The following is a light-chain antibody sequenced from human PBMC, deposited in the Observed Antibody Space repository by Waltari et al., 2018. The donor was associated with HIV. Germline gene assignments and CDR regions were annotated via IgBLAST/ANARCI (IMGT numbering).Light chain of an antibody. Sequence: VVLTQFPATLSVSPGDTATLSCRASESLSGNIAWYQQKPGQAPSLLSHDTSTRATGVPARFGGSRSGTDFTLTISSLRPEDIAVYYCQQYIRWPLTFGGGTKVEIK. V-gene: IGKV3-15*01. CDR2: DTS. CDR1: ESLSGN. J-gene: IGKJ4*01. CDR3: QQYIRWPLT.